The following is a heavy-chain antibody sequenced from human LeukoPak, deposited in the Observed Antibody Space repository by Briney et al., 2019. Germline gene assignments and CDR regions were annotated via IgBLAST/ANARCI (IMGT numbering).Heavy chain of an antibody. J-gene: IGHJ4*02. CDR1: GYSISSGYY. CDR3: ARTPRGAAAGS. D-gene: IGHD6-13*01. Sequence: PSETLSLTCTVSGYSISSGYYWGWIRQPPGKGLEWIGSIYHSGSTYYNPSLKSRVTISVDTSKNQFSLKLSSVTAADTAVYYCARTPRGAAAGSWGQGTLVTVSS. CDR2: IYHSGST. V-gene: IGHV4-38-2*02.